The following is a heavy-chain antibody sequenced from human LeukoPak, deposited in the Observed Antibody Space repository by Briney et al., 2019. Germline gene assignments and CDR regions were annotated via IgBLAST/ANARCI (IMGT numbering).Heavy chain of an antibody. D-gene: IGHD2-2*01. CDR1: GFTDSSNY. V-gene: IGHV3-66*02. CDR2: IYSGGNT. CDR3: ARVGIVVKARDY. J-gene: IGHJ4*02. Sequence: PGGSLSLSCAASGFTDSSNYMSWVRKAPGQGIDSDSVIYSGGNTYSAESGKGRFTISRDNSKSTLYLQMSSLRAEDTAVYYCARVGIVVKARDYWGQGTLVTVSS.